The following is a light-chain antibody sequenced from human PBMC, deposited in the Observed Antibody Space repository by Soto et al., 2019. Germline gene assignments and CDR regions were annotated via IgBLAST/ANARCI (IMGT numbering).Light chain of an antibody. CDR2: GAS. Sequence: EIVMTQSPATLSVSPGETATLSCRASQSVAGNLAWYQQKPGQAPRLLIDGASTRATGIPDRFSGSGSGTDFTLTISRLEPEDVAVYYCQQYEAVVTFGQGTKVDIK. CDR1: QSVAGN. CDR3: QQYEAVVT. V-gene: IGKV3D-15*01. J-gene: IGKJ1*01.